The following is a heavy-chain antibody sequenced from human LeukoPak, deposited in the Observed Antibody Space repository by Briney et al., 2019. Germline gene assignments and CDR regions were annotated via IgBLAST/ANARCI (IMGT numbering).Heavy chain of an antibody. D-gene: IGHD3-22*01. Sequence: GGSLRLSCAASGFTFSSYSMNWVRQAPGKGLEWVSSISSSSSYIYYADSVKGRFTISRDNAKNSLYLQMNSLRAEDTAVYYCARDSDFSDYYDSSGYSYFDYWGQGTLVTVSS. V-gene: IGHV3-21*01. J-gene: IGHJ4*02. CDR3: ARDSDFSDYYDSSGYSYFDY. CDR1: GFTFSSYS. CDR2: ISSSSSYI.